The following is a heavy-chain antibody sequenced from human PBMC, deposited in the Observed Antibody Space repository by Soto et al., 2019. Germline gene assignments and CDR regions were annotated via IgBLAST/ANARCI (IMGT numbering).Heavy chain of an antibody. CDR2: ISGSGGST. CDR3: AKDLVGSNADYYDY. V-gene: IGHV3-23*01. D-gene: IGHD2-15*01. CDR1: GFTFSSYA. Sequence: EVQLLESGGGLVQPGGSLRLSCAASGFTFSSYAMSWVRQAPGKGMEWVAAISGSGGSTYYADSVKGRFTISRENSKNTLYLQMNSLRAEDAAVYYWAKDLVGSNADYYDYWGQGTLVPVSS. J-gene: IGHJ4*02.